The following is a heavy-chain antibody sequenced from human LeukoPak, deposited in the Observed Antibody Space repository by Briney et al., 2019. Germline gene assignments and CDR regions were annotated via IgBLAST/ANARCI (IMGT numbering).Heavy chain of an antibody. CDR2: IYPGDSDT. V-gene: IGHV5-51*01. CDR1: GYLFTSYW. J-gene: IGHJ4*02. Sequence: GESLEISCKGSGYLFTSYWIGWVRQVPGKGLEWMGIIYPGDSDTRYSPSFQGQVTISADKSISTAYLQWSSLKASDTAMYYCARGTHYDSSGYYWSIYYWGQGTLVTVSS. D-gene: IGHD3-22*01. CDR3: ARGTHYDSSGYYWSIYY.